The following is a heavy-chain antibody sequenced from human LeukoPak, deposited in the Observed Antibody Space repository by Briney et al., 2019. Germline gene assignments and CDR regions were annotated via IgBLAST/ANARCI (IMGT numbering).Heavy chain of an antibody. J-gene: IGHJ6*04. CDR1: GFNFRTYW. CDR2: VNSDGSNT. Sequence: GGSLRLSCAASGFNFRTYWMHWVRQAPGKGLVWVSRVNSDGSNTTYADSVKGRFTVSRDNAMNTLYLQMHSLRAEDTALYFCARGYGADVWGRGTMVTVSS. CDR3: ARGYGADV. V-gene: IGHV3-74*01.